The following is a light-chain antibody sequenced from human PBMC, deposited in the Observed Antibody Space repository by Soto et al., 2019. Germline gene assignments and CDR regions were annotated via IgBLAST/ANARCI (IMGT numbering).Light chain of an antibody. CDR2: TAY. V-gene: IGKV1-5*03. CDR1: QTISSW. CDR3: QHYNSYSEA. J-gene: IGKJ1*01. Sequence: DIQMTQSPSTLSGSVGDRVTITCRASQTISSWLAWYQQKPGKAPKLLIYTAYTLKSGVPSRFSGSGSGTEFTLTISSLQPDDFATYYCQHYNSYSEAFGQGTKVDIK.